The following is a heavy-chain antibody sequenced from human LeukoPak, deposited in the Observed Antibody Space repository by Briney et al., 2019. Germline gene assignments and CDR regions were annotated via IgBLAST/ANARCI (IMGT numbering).Heavy chain of an antibody. CDR1: AFTFSSYS. CDR3: ASAVYCTNGVCYRPGAFDI. CDR2: ISSIISYI. D-gene: IGHD2-8*01. V-gene: IGHV3-21*01. J-gene: IGHJ3*02. Sequence: GGSLRLSCAASAFTFSSYSMNWVRQAPGKGLEWVSSISSIISYIYYADSVKGRFTTSRDNAKNSLYLQMNSLRAEDTAVYYCASAVYCTNGVCYRPGAFDIWGQGTMVTVAS.